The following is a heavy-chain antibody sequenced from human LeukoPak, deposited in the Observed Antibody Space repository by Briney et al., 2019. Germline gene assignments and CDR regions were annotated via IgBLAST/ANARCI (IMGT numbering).Heavy chain of an antibody. Sequence: ASVKVSCKASGYTFTGYYMHWVRQAPGQGLEWMGWINPNSGGTNYAQKFQGRVTMTRDTSISTAYMELSRLRSDDTAVYYCAREPPFRGSSSGDYWGQGTLVTVSS. D-gene: IGHD6-6*01. V-gene: IGHV1-2*02. J-gene: IGHJ4*02. CDR2: INPNSGGT. CDR1: GYTFTGYY. CDR3: AREPPFRGSSSGDY.